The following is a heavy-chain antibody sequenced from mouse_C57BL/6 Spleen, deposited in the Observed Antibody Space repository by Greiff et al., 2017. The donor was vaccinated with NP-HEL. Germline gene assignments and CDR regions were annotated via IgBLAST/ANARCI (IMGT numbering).Heavy chain of an antibody. CDR3: TREGVWSPFAY. CDR2: IDPETGGT. CDR1: GYTFTDYE. D-gene: IGHD2-10*02. J-gene: IGHJ3*01. Sequence: QVQLKESGAELVRPGASVTLSCKASGYTFTDYEMHWVKQTPVHGLEWIGAIDPETGGTAYNQKFKGKAILTADKSSSTAYMELRSLTSEDSAFYYCTREGVWSPFAYWGQGTLVTVSA. V-gene: IGHV1-15*01.